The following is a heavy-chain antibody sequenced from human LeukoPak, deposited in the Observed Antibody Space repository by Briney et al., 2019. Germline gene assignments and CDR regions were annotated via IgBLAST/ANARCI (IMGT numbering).Heavy chain of an antibody. CDR1: GFTFSTYW. D-gene: IGHD2-15*01. CDR3: ARRSVVVVAATRKAFDI. V-gene: IGHV3-7*01. J-gene: IGHJ3*02. Sequence: PGGSLRLSCAASGFTFSTYWMTWVRQAPGKGLEWVANIKQDGSEKYYVDSVKGRFTISRDNTKNSLYLQMNSLRAEDTAVYYCARRSVVVVAATRKAFDIWGQGTMVTVSS. CDR2: IKQDGSEK.